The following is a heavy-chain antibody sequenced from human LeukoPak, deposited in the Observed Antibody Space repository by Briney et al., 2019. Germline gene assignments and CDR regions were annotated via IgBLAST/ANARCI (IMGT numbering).Heavy chain of an antibody. CDR2: INPNSGGT. Sequence: ASVKVSCKASGYTFTGYYMHWVRQAPGQGLEWMGWINPNSGGTNYAQKFQGRVTMTRDTSISTAYMELSRLRSDDTAVYYCARAGTGGYVPYYFDYWGQGTLVTVSS. J-gene: IGHJ4*02. D-gene: IGHD5-12*01. V-gene: IGHV1-2*02. CDR1: GYTFTGYY. CDR3: ARAGTGGYVPYYFDY.